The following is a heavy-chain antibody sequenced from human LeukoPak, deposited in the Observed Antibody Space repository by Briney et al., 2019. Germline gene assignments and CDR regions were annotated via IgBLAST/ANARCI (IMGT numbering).Heavy chain of an antibody. CDR3: ARDPHTSYDILTGYFDY. Sequence: PGGSLRLSRAASGFTFSSYSMNWVRQAPGKGPEWVSSISSSSSYIYYADSVKGRFTISRDNAKNSLYLQMNSLRAEDTAVYYCARDPHTSYDILTGYFDYWGQGTLVTVSS. CDR1: GFTFSSYS. CDR2: ISSSSSYI. D-gene: IGHD3-9*01. J-gene: IGHJ4*02. V-gene: IGHV3-21*01.